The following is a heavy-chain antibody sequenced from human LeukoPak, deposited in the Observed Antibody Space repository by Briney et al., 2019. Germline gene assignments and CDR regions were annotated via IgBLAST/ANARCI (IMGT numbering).Heavy chain of an antibody. CDR1: GFTFSSYW. J-gene: IGHJ6*04. D-gene: IGHD3-10*02. V-gene: IGHV3-74*01. CDR3: AELDITMIGGV. CDR2: INSDGSTT. Sequence: GGSLRLSCAASGFTFSSYWMHWVRQAPGKGLVWVSGINSDGSTTTYADSVKGRFTISRDNAKNTLYLQMNSLRAEDTAVYYCAELDITMIGGVWGKGTTVTISS.